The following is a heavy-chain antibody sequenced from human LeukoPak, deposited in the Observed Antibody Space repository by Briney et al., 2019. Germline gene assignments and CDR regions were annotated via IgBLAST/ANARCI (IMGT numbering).Heavy chain of an antibody. V-gene: IGHV4-59*01. CDR2: IYYSGST. J-gene: IGHJ3*02. CDR3: ARDLVTVTKGFDI. CDR1: GGSISSYY. Sequence: ASETLSLTCTVSGGSISSYYWSWIRQPPGKGLEWIGYIYYSGSTNYNPSLKSRVTISVDTSKNQFSLKLSSVTAADTAVYYCARDLVTVTKGFDIWGQGTMVSVSS. D-gene: IGHD4-17*01.